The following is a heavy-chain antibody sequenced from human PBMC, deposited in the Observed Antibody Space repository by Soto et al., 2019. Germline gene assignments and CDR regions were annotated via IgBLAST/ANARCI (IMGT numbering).Heavy chain of an antibody. CDR1: GFTFDDYG. Sequence: EVQLVESGGGVVRPGGSLRLSCEVSGFTFDDYGMSWVRQVPGKGLGWVSGINWNGDRIEYADSVKGRFTISRDNAKNSVYLQMNSLRAADTALYHCSRAIRSMSTTPNGYWGQGTQVTVSS. V-gene: IGHV3-20*01. CDR2: INWNGDRI. CDR3: SRAIRSMSTTPNGY. J-gene: IGHJ4*02. D-gene: IGHD2-8*01.